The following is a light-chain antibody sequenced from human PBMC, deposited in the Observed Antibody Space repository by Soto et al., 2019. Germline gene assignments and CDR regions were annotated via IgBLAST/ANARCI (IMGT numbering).Light chain of an antibody. J-gene: IGKJ2*01. CDR3: PQYGSSPPYT. Sequence: EVVLTQSPGTLSLSPGERATLSCRASQSISSSYLAWYQQKPGQAPRLLIYGASSWATGIPDRFSGSGSGTDFTLTISRLEPEDFAVYYCPQYGSSPPYTFGQGTKLEIK. V-gene: IGKV3-20*01. CDR2: GAS. CDR1: QSISSSY.